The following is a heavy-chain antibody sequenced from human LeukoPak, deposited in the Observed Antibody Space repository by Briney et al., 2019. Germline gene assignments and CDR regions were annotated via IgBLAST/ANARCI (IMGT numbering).Heavy chain of an antibody. Sequence: AGGSLRLSCAASGFTFSSYAMSWVRQAPGKGLEWVSAISGSGGSTYYADSVKGRFTISRDNSKNTLYLQMNSLRAEDTAVYYCAKERVWYSSSWYLDYWGQGTLVTVSS. J-gene: IGHJ4*02. D-gene: IGHD6-13*01. V-gene: IGHV3-23*01. CDR1: GFTFSSYA. CDR3: AKERVWYSSSWYLDY. CDR2: ISGSGGST.